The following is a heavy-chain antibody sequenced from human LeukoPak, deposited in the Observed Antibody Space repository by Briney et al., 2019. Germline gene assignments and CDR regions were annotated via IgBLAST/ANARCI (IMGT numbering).Heavy chain of an antibody. CDR2: IGSTGSTI. Sequence: GGSLRLSCVASGFTFSDSYMNWIRQAPGKGLEWLSYIGSTGSTIYYADSVEGRFTVSRDNAKNSLYLQMNSLRAEDTAVYYCAGVWFGEFEFYYYYGMDVWGQGTTVTVSS. CDR3: AGVWFGEFEFYYYYGMDV. CDR1: GFTFSDSY. J-gene: IGHJ6*02. D-gene: IGHD3-10*01. V-gene: IGHV3-11*01.